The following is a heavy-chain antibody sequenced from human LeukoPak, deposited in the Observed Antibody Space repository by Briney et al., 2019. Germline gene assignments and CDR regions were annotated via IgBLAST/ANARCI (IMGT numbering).Heavy chain of an antibody. CDR3: ARGNWNYEGSFDY. V-gene: IGHV4-39*07. CDR2: MYYSGTT. D-gene: IGHD1-7*01. Sequence: SETLSLTCSVSGGSNSSRSSYWGWIRQCPGKGLEWIGNMYYSGTTYYNPPLKSRLTISVDSSKTQFSLGLSSVTAADTAVYYCARGNWNYEGSFDYWGQGTLVTVSS. J-gene: IGHJ4*02. CDR1: GGSNSSRSSY.